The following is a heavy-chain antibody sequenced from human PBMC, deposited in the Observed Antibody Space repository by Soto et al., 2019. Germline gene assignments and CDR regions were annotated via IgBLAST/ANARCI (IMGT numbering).Heavy chain of an antibody. D-gene: IGHD7-27*01. CDR2: IYWDEDK. Sequence: QITLKESGPTLVKPTQTLTLTCTFSGFSLSTSGVGVGWIRQPPGKALEWLAFIYWDEDKRYSPSLKSRLTITKDTSKNQVVLTMTNMDPVDTATYYCARTSVNWGSRGLIDYGGQGTLVPVSS. V-gene: IGHV2-5*02. CDR1: GFSLSTSGVG. CDR3: ARTSVNWGSRGLIDY. J-gene: IGHJ4*02.